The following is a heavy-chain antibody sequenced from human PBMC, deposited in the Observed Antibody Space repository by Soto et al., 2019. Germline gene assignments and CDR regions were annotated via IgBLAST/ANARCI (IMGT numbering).Heavy chain of an antibody. Sequence: QVQLQESGPGLVKPSGTLSLTCAVSGDSITSSAWWSCVRQPPGKGLEWIGEIHLGGTTNYNPSLXXRVPISVDKSKNQFSLILNSVTAADTAIYYCARGDNWRLDLWGQGTLVTVSS. CDR3: ARGDNWRLDL. CDR2: IHLGGTT. J-gene: IGHJ5*02. V-gene: IGHV4-4*02. CDR1: GDSITSSAW. D-gene: IGHD1-20*01.